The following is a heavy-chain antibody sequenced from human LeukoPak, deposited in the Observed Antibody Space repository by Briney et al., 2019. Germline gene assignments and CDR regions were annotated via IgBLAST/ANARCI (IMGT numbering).Heavy chain of an antibody. CDR1: GYTFTGYY. Sequence: ASVKVSCKASGYTFTGYYMHWVRQAPGQGLEWMGWINPNSGGTNYAQKFQGRVTMTRDTSISTAYMELSRLRSDDTAVYYCARGGAAAGTRRGNWFDRWGQGTLVTVSS. D-gene: IGHD6-13*01. CDR2: INPNSGGT. CDR3: ARGGAAAGTRRGNWFDR. J-gene: IGHJ5*02. V-gene: IGHV1-2*02.